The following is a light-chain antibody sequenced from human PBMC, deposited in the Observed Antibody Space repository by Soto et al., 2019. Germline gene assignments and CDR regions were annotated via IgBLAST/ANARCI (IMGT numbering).Light chain of an antibody. CDR1: QTITYY. V-gene: IGKV1-39*01. CDR2: AAS. Sequence: DIQLTQSPSSLSASLGDRVTITCRASQTITYYLNWYQQKPGKAPKLLIFAASNLQSGVPSRFSGSGSGTDFTLTINSLQPEDFATYYCQQSFTTSWTFGQGTTVEI. CDR3: QQSFTTSWT. J-gene: IGKJ1*01.